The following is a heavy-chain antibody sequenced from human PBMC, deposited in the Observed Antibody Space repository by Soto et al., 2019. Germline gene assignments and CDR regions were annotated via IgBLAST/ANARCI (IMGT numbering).Heavy chain of an antibody. CDR2: ISHRSLTI. J-gene: IGHJ4*02. Sequence: GGSLRLSCAASGFTFSDHYMAWFRQTPERGLEWLAYISHRSLTIYYARSVEDRFTISRDDATDSIYLQMNNLRVEDTAVYFCARGGGSSAFDYWGQGTVVTVSS. D-gene: IGHD6-6*01. CDR1: GFTFSDHY. V-gene: IGHV3-11*01. CDR3: ARGGGSSAFDY.